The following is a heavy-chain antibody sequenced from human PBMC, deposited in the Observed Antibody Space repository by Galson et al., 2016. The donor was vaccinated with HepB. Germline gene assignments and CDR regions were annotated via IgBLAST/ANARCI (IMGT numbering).Heavy chain of an antibody. CDR2: MSHDGGNK. Sequence: SLRLSCAASGFSFISYAMHWVRQAPGKGLEWVALMSHDGGNKQYADSVKGRFTISRDHSKNTLYLQMNSLRPEDTAVYYCARGDGPGSYLVDYWGQGTLLIVSS. CDR1: GFSFISYA. J-gene: IGHJ4*02. V-gene: IGHV3-30-3*01. CDR3: ARGDGPGSYLVDY. D-gene: IGHD3-10*01.